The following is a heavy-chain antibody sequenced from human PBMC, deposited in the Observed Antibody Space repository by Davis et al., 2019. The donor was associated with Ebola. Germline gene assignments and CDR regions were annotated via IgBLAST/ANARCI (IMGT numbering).Heavy chain of an antibody. V-gene: IGHV1-18*01. D-gene: IGHD6-13*01. J-gene: IGHJ6*02. Sequence: AASVKVSCKASGYTFSSYGINWVRQAPGQGLEWMGWISGYNGNTNYAQKLQGRVTMTTDTSTSSAYMELRSPRSDDTAVYYCARMAAAGTKLDVWGQGTTVTVSS. CDR2: ISGYNGNT. CDR1: GYTFSSYG. CDR3: ARMAAAGTKLDV.